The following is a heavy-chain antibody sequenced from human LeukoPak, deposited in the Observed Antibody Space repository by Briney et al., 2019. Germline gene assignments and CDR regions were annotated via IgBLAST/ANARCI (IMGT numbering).Heavy chain of an antibody. D-gene: IGHD3-10*01. Sequence: SETLSLTCTVSGGSISSSSYYWGWIRQPPGKGLEWIGSIYYSGSTYYNPSLKSRVTISVDTSKNQFSLKLSSVTAADTAVYYCARHGSGYWFDPCGQGTLVTVSS. J-gene: IGHJ5*02. CDR2: IYYSGST. CDR3: ARHGSGYWFDP. CDR1: GGSISSSSYY. V-gene: IGHV4-39*01.